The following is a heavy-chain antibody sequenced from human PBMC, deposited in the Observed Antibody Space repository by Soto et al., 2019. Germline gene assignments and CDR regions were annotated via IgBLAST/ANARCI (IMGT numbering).Heavy chain of an antibody. Sequence: QVQLVESGGGVVQPGRSLRLSCAASEFTFSSYVMHWVRQAPGKGLEWVAVISYDGSNKYYADSVKGRFTISRDNSKNTLYLQMSSLRAEDTAVYYCARAKVQWLIPRNVMDVWGQGTTVTVSS. J-gene: IGHJ6*02. CDR3: ARAKVQWLIPRNVMDV. CDR2: ISYDGSNK. D-gene: IGHD6-19*01. V-gene: IGHV3-30-3*01. CDR1: EFTFSSYV.